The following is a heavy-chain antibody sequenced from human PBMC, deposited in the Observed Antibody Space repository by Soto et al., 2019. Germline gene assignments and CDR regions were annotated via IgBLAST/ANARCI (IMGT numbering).Heavy chain of an antibody. CDR3: ARNDYDYVWESPGGDAFDI. CDR2: IHNSRST. Sequence: QVQLQESGPGLVKPSQTLSLTCTVSGGSISSGDYYWNWIRQPPGKGLEWIGFIHNSRSTYYNPSLKSRVTISVDASKKQFSLKLTSVTAADTAMYLCARNDYDYVWESPGGDAFDIWGQGTMVTVSS. J-gene: IGHJ3*02. V-gene: IGHV4-30-4*01. D-gene: IGHD3-16*01. CDR1: GGSISSGDYY.